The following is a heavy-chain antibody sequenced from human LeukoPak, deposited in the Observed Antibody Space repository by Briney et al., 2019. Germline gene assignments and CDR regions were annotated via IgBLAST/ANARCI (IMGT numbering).Heavy chain of an antibody. CDR1: GYSISSGYY. CDR2: IYHSGST. V-gene: IGHV4-38-2*01. Sequence: TSETLSLTCAVSGYSISSGYYWGWIRQPPGQELEWIGSIYHSGSTYYNPSLKSRVTISVDTSKNQFSLKLSSVTAADTAVYYCARPIQTYYDFWSGRGAHDWFDPWGQGTLVTVSS. J-gene: IGHJ5*02. D-gene: IGHD3-3*01. CDR3: ARPIQTYYDFWSGRGAHDWFDP.